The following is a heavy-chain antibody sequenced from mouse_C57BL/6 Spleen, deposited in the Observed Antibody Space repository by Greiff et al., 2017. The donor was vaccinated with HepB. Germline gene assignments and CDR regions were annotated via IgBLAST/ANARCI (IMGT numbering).Heavy chain of an antibody. CDR1: GFTFSDYY. Sequence: DVKLVESGGGLVQPGGSLKLSCAASGFTFSDYYMYWVRQTPEKRLEWVAYISNGGGSTYYPDTVKGRFTISRDNAKNTLYLQMSRLKSEDTAMYYCARQDNWYFDVWGTGTTVTVSS. V-gene: IGHV5-12*01. CDR3: ARQDNWYFDV. J-gene: IGHJ1*03. CDR2: ISNGGGST.